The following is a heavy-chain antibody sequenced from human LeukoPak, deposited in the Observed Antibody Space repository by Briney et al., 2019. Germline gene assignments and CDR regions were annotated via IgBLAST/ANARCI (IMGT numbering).Heavy chain of an antibody. CDR3: ASGNSVDY. D-gene: IGHD4-23*01. V-gene: IGHV4-34*01. CDR2: INHSGST. CDR1: GGSFSGYY. Sequence: SETLSLTCAVYGGSFSGYYWSWIRQPPGKGLEWIGEINHSGSTNYNPSLKSRVTISVDTSKNQFSLKLSSVTAAVTAVYYCASGNSVDYWGQGTLVTVSS. J-gene: IGHJ4*02.